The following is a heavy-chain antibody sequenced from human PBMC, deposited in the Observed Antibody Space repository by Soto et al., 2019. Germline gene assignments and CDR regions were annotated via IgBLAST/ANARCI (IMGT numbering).Heavy chain of an antibody. Sequence: ASVKVSCKASGYTFTSYAMHWVRQAPGQRLELMGWINAGNGNTKYSQKFQGRVTITRDTSASTAYMELSSLRSEDTAVYYCEIDPDIVVVVCSYGMDVCGQRTTVTVSS. V-gene: IGHV1-3*01. J-gene: IGHJ6*02. CDR1: GYTFTSYA. CDR3: EIDPDIVVVVCSYGMDV. D-gene: IGHD2-15*01. CDR2: INAGNGNT.